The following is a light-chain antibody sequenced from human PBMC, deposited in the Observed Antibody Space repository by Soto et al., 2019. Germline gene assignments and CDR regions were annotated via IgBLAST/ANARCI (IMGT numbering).Light chain of an antibody. J-gene: IGLJ1*01. Sequence: QAFLTQPASESGSPGQSITISCTGTSSDVGGYNYVSWYQQHPGKAPKLMIYEVSNRPSGVSNRFSGSKSGNTASLTISGLQAEDEADYYCSSYTSSSTPYVFGTGTKVTVL. V-gene: IGLV2-14*01. CDR2: EVS. CDR1: SSDVGGYNY. CDR3: SSYTSSSTPYV.